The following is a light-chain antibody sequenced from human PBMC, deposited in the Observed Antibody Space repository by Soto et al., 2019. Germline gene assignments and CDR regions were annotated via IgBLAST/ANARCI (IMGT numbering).Light chain of an antibody. J-gene: IGLJ1*01. CDR2: EVS. Sequence: QSALTQPPSASWSPGQSVTVSCTGTSSDVGRYNSVFWFQQHPGKVPKLLFYEVSKRPSGVPDRSSGSQSGNTASLTVSGLQAEDEADYYSSSYAGSNNYVFGSGTKVTVL. CDR3: SSYAGSNNYV. V-gene: IGLV2-8*01. CDR1: SSDVGRYNS.